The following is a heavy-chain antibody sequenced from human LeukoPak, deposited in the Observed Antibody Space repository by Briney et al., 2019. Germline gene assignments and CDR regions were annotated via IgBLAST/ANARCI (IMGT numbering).Heavy chain of an antibody. V-gene: IGHV3-23*01. CDR1: GFTFSSYA. CDR3: AEGSPRDQTDRHFDY. Sequence: GGSLRLSCAASGFTFSSYAMSWVRQAPGKGLEWVSSISGSGGGSTYYADSVKGRFTISRDNSKNTLYLQMNSLRAEDTAVYYCAEGSPRDQTDRHFDYWGQGTLVTVSS. CDR2: ISGSGGGST. J-gene: IGHJ4*02. D-gene: IGHD2-2*01.